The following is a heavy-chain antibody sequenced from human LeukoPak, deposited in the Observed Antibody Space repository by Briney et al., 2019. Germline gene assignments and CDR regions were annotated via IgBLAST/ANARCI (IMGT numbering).Heavy chain of an antibody. CDR2: ISSDGNKK. CDR1: GFTFSNYA. CDR3: ARGAHKRDDYGGFFDY. V-gene: IGHV3-30*04. J-gene: IGHJ4*02. D-gene: IGHD4-23*01. Sequence: GRPLRLSCAASGFTFSNYAIHWVRQAPGKGLEWVAVISSDGNKKDYADSVKGRLTISRDNSKNILYLQMNSLRTEDTALYYCARGAHKRDDYGGFFDYWGQGTLVTVSS.